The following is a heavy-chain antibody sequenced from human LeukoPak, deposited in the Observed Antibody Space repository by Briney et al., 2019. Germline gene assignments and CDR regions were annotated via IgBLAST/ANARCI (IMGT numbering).Heavy chain of an antibody. CDR1: GFTFSSYA. D-gene: IGHD3-10*01. Sequence: GGSLRLSCAASGFTFSSYAMSWVRQAPGKGLEWVSAISGSGGSTYYADSVKGRFTISRDNSKNQLYLQMNSLRAEHTAVYYCAKDHYYGSVNDAFDIWGQGTMVTVSS. CDR2: ISGSGGST. CDR3: AKDHYYGSVNDAFDI. V-gene: IGHV3-23*01. J-gene: IGHJ3*02.